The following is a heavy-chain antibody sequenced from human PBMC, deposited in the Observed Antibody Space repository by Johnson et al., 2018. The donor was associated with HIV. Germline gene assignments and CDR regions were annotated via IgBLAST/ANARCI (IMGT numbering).Heavy chain of an antibody. CDR1: RFTVSGNY. D-gene: IGHD6-13*01. Sequence: VQLVESGGGLVQPGGSLRLSCAASRFTVSGNYMTWVRQAPGKGLAWGSVVYSAGHTHYAYLVNGSFTISRDNSNKSLFLQMNRLRVEDTAVYYYARSGGYPNAFDIWGQGAMVTVSS. CDR2: VYSAGHT. J-gene: IGHJ3*02. CDR3: ARSGGYPNAFDI. V-gene: IGHV3-66*01.